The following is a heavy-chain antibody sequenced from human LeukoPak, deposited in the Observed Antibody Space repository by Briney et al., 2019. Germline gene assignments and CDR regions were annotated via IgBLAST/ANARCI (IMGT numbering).Heavy chain of an antibody. D-gene: IGHD1-26*01. V-gene: IGHV3-21*01. CDR2: ISSSSSYI. CDR1: GFTFSSYS. J-gene: IGHJ3*02. CDR3: ARGWERGAFDI. Sequence: GGSLRLSCAASGFTFSSYSMNWVRQAPGKGLEWVSSISSSSSYIYYADSVKGRFTISRDNAKNSLHLQMNSLRAEDTAVYYCARGWERGAFDIWGQGTMVTVSS.